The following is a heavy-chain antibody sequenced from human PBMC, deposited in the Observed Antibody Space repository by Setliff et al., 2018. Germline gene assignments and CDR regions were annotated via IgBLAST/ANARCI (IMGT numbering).Heavy chain of an antibody. Sequence: VGSLILSCATSGLTFSSYAMSWVRQAPGKGLEWVSAMSASGTSTYHADSVKGRFTISGDNSKNTLYLQMNSLRAEDTAVYFCAKSPVAYCSGAVCYPFDYWGQGTLVTVSS. CDR1: GLTFSSYA. CDR3: AKSPVAYCSGAVCYPFDY. D-gene: IGHD2-8*02. V-gene: IGHV3-23*01. CDR2: MSASGTST. J-gene: IGHJ4*02.